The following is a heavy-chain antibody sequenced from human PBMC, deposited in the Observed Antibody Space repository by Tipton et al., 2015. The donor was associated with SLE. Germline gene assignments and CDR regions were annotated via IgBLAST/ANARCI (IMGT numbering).Heavy chain of an antibody. Sequence: SLRLSCAASGFTFSSYAMTWVRQAPGEGLEWASSISGDGYSTFYAGSVKGRFTISRDNSRDTLYLQMNSLRAEDTAVYYCARASPPTLTGAFDIWGQGTMVTVSS. J-gene: IGHJ3*02. CDR3: ARASPPTLTGAFDI. V-gene: IGHV3-23*01. CDR2: ISGDGYST. CDR1: GFTFSSYA. D-gene: IGHD1-14*01.